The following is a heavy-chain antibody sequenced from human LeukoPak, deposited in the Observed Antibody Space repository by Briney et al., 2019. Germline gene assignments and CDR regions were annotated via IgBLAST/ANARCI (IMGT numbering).Heavy chain of an antibody. Sequence: GASVKVSCKFSGYTLTELSMHLVRQAPGKGLEWMGGFDPEDGETIYAQKFQGRVTMTEDTSTDTAYMELSSLRSEDTAVYSCPTDALNECSSTSCYGLDYFDYWGQGTLVTVSS. D-gene: IGHD2-2*01. CDR1: GYTLTELS. CDR2: FDPEDGET. V-gene: IGHV1-24*01. CDR3: PTDALNECSSTSCYGLDYFDY. J-gene: IGHJ4*02.